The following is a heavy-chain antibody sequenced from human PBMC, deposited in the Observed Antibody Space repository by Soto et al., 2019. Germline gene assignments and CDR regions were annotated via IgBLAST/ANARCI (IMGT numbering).Heavy chain of an antibody. CDR3: ARYSSGWPYYFDY. J-gene: IGHJ4*02. CDR1: GYSFTSYW. D-gene: IGHD6-19*01. V-gene: IGHV5-51*01. Sequence: PGESLKIFCKGSGYSFTSYWIAWVRQMPGKGLEWMGIIYLSDSDTRYSPSFQGRVTISADKSISTAYLQWSSLKASDTAMYYCARYSSGWPYYFDYWGQGTLVTV. CDR2: IYLSDSDT.